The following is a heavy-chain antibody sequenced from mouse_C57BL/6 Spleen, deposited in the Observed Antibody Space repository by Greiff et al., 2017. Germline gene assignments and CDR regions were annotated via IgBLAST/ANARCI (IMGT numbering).Heavy chain of an antibody. D-gene: IGHD1-1*01. Sequence: ASGYTFTSYWMHWVKQRPGQGLEWIGNINPSNGGTNYNEKFKSKATLTVDKSSSTAYMQLSSLTSEDSAVYYCARSAVVARYGYFDVWGTGTTVTVSS. CDR2: INPSNGGT. V-gene: IGHV1-53*01. CDR1: GYTFTSYW. CDR3: ARSAVVARYGYFDV. J-gene: IGHJ1*03.